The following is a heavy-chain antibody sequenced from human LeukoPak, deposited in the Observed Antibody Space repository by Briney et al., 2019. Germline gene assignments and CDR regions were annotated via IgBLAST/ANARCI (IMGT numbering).Heavy chain of an antibody. CDR2: INTNTGNP. Sequence: ASVKVSCKASGYTFTSYAMNWVRQAPGQGLEWMGWINTNTGNPTYAQGFTGRFVFSLDTSVSTAYLQISSLKAEDTAVYYCARDPEGLFDWPVGYYGMDVWGQGTTVTVSS. D-gene: IGHD3-9*01. CDR1: GYTFTSYA. CDR3: ARDPEGLFDWPVGYYGMDV. J-gene: IGHJ6*02. V-gene: IGHV7-4-1*02.